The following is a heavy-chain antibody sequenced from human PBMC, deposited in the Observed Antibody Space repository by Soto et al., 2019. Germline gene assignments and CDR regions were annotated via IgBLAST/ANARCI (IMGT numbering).Heavy chain of an antibody. D-gene: IGHD2-21*02. CDR2: LSGGGISI. V-gene: IGHV3-23*01. J-gene: IGHJ4*02. CDR3: AKRAYCGGDCHFDY. Sequence: GGSLRLSCAASGFTFSDYGMGWVRQAPGKGLEWVSSLSGGGISIYYADSVKGRFTISRDNSKNTLYLQMSSLRAEDTALYYCAKRAYCGGDCHFDYWGQGTLVTVSS. CDR1: GFTFSDYG.